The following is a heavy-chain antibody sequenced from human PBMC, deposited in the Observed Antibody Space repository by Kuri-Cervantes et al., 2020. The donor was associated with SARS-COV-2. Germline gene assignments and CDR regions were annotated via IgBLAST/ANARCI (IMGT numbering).Heavy chain of an antibody. Sequence: ASVKVSCKASGGTFSSYAISWVRQAPGQGLEWMGWINPNSGGTNYAQKFQGRVTMTRDTSISTAYMELSRLRFEDAAVYYCARDIGDWNPDGFDIWGQGTMVTVSS. V-gene: IGHV1-2*02. CDR1: GGTFSSYA. D-gene: IGHD1-1*01. CDR3: ARDIGDWNPDGFDI. J-gene: IGHJ3*02. CDR2: INPNSGGT.